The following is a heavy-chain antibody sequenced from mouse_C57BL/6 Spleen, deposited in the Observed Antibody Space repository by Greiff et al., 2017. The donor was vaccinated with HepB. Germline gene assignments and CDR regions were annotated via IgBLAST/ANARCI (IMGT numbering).Heavy chain of an antibody. Sequence: EVKVEESGPGLVKPSQSLSLTCSVTGYSITSGYYWNWIRQFPGNKLEWMGYISYDGSNNYNPSLKNRISITRDTSKNQFFLKLNSVTTEDTATYYCARDRGAIYYYGRCYFDYWGQGTTLTVSS. D-gene: IGHD1-1*01. J-gene: IGHJ2*01. CDR2: ISYDGSN. CDR3: ARDRGAIYYYGRCYFDY. CDR1: GYSITSGYY. V-gene: IGHV3-6*01.